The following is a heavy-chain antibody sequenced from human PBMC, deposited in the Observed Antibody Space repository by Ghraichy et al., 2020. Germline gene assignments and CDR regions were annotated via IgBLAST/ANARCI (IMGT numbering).Heavy chain of an antibody. Sequence: ASVKVSCKASGYTFTNYDVNWVRQATGQGLEWMGWMNPNSGNTGYAQKFKGRITITRNTSINTAYMELSSLRSEDTAVYYCARPVFRRYGMDVWGQGTTVTVS. CDR2: MNPNSGNT. J-gene: IGHJ6*02. CDR1: GYTFTNYD. D-gene: IGHD5/OR15-5a*01. CDR3: ARPVFRRYGMDV. V-gene: IGHV1-8*02.